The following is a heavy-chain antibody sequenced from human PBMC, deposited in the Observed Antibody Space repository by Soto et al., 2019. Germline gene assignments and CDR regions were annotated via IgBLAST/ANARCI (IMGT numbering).Heavy chain of an antibody. CDR1: GFTFSSYG. D-gene: IGHD6-13*01. V-gene: IGHV3-30*18. Sequence: GGSLRLSCAASGFTFSSYGMHWVRQAPGKGLEWVAVISYDGSNKYYADSVKGRFTISRDNSRNTLFLQLNSLRDEDTAVYYCAKEYGSTWIDHWGQGTPVTVSS. CDR2: ISYDGSNK. CDR3: AKEYGSTWIDH. J-gene: IGHJ4*02.